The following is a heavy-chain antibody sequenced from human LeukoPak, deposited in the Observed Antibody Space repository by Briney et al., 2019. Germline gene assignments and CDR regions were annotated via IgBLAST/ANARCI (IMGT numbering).Heavy chain of an antibody. D-gene: IGHD2-2*01. V-gene: IGHV3-20*04. CDR2: INWNGGST. Sequence: GGSLRLSCAASGFTFDDYGMSWVRQAPGKGLGWVSGINWNGGSTGYADSVKGRFTISRDNAKNSLYLQMNSLRAEDTALYYCARVYSEGIIVVVPAALDYWGQGTLVTVSS. J-gene: IGHJ4*02. CDR1: GFTFDDYG. CDR3: ARVYSEGIIVVVPAALDY.